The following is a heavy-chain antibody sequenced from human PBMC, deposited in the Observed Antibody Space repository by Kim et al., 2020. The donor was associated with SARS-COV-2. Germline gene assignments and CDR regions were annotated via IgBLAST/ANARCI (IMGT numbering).Heavy chain of an antibody. CDR3: ARESGGYYYGSGTSGDYYGRRI. D-gene: IGHD3-10*01. V-gene: IGHV3-33*01. J-gene: IGHJ6*02. Sequence: GGSLRLSCAASGFTFSSYGMHWVRQAPGKGLEWVALIWYDGSNKYFADSVKGRFTISRDNSKNTLYLQMNSLRAEDTAVYYCARESGGYYYGSGTSGDYYGRRIGGQGTTVTVSS. CDR2: IWYDGSNK. CDR1: GFTFSSYG.